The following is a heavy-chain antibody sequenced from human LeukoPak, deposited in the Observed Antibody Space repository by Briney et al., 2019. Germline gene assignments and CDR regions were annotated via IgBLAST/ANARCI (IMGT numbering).Heavy chain of an antibody. CDR2: FDPEDGET. J-gene: IGHJ4*02. Sequence: ASVKVSCKASGYTFTGYYMHWVRQAPGKGLEWMGGFDPEDGETIYAQKFQGRVTMTEDTSTDTAYMELSSLRSEDTAVYYCAALDPPYDFWSGYRFDYWGQGTLVTVSS. V-gene: IGHV1-24*01. D-gene: IGHD3-3*01. CDR3: AALDPPYDFWSGYRFDY. CDR1: GYTFTGYY.